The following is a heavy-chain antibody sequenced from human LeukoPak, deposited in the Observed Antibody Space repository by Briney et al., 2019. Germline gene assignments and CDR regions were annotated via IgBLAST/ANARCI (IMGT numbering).Heavy chain of an antibody. Sequence: GSLRLSCAASGFTFSSYAMSWDRQAPGKGLEWVSSISNSGCRTFYTDSVKGRFTISRDNSKITLYLQMNSLRAEDTAVYYCAKSYNGYESKPDYWGQGTLVTVSS. CDR1: GFTFSSYA. J-gene: IGHJ4*02. D-gene: IGHD5-12*01. CDR3: AKSYNGYESKPDY. V-gene: IGHV3-23*01. CDR2: ISNSGCRT.